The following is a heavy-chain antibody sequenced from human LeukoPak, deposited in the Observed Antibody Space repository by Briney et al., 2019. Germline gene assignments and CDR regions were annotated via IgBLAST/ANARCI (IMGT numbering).Heavy chain of an antibody. CDR1: GFTFSSYA. D-gene: IGHD6-13*01. Sequence: PGGSLRLSCAASGFTFSSYAMSWVRQAPEKGLEWVSAISGSGGSTYYADSVKGRFTISRDNSKNTLYLQMNSLRAEDTAVYYCANLQQLVWNYWGQGTLVTVSS. CDR3: ANLQQLVWNY. J-gene: IGHJ4*02. V-gene: IGHV3-23*01. CDR2: ISGSGGST.